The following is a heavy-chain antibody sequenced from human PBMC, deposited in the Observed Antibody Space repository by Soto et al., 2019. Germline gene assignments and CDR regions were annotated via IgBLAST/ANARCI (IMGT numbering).Heavy chain of an antibody. CDR3: ARKSGEDHFDY. CDR2: IWYDGSNK. V-gene: IGHV3-33*08. D-gene: IGHD2-15*01. J-gene: IGHJ4*02. Sequence: QVQLVESGGGVVQPGRSLRLSCAASGFTFSSYAMHWVRQAPGKGLEWVAVIWYDGSNKYYADSVKGRFTISRDNSKNTLYLQMNSLRAEDTAVYYCARKSGEDHFDYWGQGTLVTVSS. CDR1: GFTFSSYA.